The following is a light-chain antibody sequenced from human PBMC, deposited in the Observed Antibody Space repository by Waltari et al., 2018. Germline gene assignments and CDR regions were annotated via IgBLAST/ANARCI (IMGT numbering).Light chain of an antibody. CDR1: QSIGKY. CDR2: AAS. Sequence: EIVLTQSPGTLSLSPGEGATLSCRASQSIGKYLVWYQQKPGQAPRLLIYAASSRATGVPDRFSGSGSGTDFSLTISRLEPEDFAVYYCQNHERLPATFGQGTKVEIK. CDR3: QNHERLPAT. J-gene: IGKJ1*01. V-gene: IGKV3-20*01.